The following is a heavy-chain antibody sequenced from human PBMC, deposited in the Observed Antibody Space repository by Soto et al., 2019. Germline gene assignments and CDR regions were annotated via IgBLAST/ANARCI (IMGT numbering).Heavy chain of an antibody. J-gene: IGHJ5*02. CDR3: ARSSGGNFGIIIEGTNWFAP. CDR1: RDTFTSYY. V-gene: IGHV1-46*01. Sequence: EASVKVSCKAPRDTFTSYYINWVRQAPGQGLEWMGVINPHGGSTAYAQKFKGGVTLTRDTSASTVYMEVSSLTSEDAAMYYCARSSGGNFGIIIEGTNWFAPWGQGTLVTVSS. D-gene: IGHD1-26*01. CDR2: INPHGGST.